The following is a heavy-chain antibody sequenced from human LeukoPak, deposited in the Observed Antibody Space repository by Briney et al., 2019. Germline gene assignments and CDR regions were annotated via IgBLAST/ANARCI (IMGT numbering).Heavy chain of an antibody. CDR1: GFTFSSYD. CDR3: AKDMAYSSSFELDY. D-gene: IGHD6-6*01. J-gene: IGHJ4*02. V-gene: IGHV3-30*18. Sequence: GGSLRLSCAASGFTFSSYDLHWVRQAPGKGLEWVAVISYDGSNKYYADSVKGRFTISRDNSKNTLYLQVNSLRADDTALYYCAKDMAYSSSFELDYWGQGTLVTVSS. CDR2: ISYDGSNK.